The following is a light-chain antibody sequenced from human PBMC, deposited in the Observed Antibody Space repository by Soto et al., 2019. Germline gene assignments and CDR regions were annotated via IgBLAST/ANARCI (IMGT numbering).Light chain of an antibody. CDR1: QSVSSSY. J-gene: IGKJ4*02. CDR3: QHYRTS. V-gene: IGKV3-20*01. CDR2: GAS. Sequence: EIVLTQSPGTLSLSPGERATLSCRASQSVSSSYLAWYQQKPGQAPRQLIYGASSRATGITDRFSGSGSGTDFTISIIRLEPEDVAVYYCQHYRTSFGGGTRVEIK.